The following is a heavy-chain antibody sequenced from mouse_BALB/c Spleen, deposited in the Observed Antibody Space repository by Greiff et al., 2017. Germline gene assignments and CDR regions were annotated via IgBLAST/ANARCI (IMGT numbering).Heavy chain of an antibody. CDR3: ARRATVVAQPYAMDY. CDR1: GFTFSSFG. J-gene: IGHJ4*01. CDR2: ISSGSSTI. D-gene: IGHD1-1*01. V-gene: IGHV5-17*02. Sequence: EVMLEESGGGLVQPGGSRKLSCAASGFTFSSFGMHWVRQAPEKGLEWVAYISSGSSTIYYADTVKGRFTISRDNPKNTLFLQMTSLRSEDTAMYYCARRATVVAQPYAMDYWGKGTSVTVSS.